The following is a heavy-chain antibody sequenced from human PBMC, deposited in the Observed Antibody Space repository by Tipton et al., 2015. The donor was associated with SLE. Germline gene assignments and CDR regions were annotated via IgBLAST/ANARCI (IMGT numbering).Heavy chain of an antibody. J-gene: IGHJ3*01. V-gene: IGHV3-23*01. CDR3: AKDFIGEPLDTVNL. Sequence: SLRLSCAASGFTFNTYAMTWVRQPPGKGLEWVSTVSGGGGRTHYADSVKGRFTISRDNSKNTLYLQMNSLRSEDTALYYCAKDFIGEPLDTVNLWGQGTMVTVSS. CDR1: GFTFNTYA. CDR2: VSGGGGRT. D-gene: IGHD1-14*01.